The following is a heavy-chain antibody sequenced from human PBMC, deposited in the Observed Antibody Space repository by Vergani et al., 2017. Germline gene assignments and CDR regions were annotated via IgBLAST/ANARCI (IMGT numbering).Heavy chain of an antibody. J-gene: IGHJ2*01. CDR3: ASGNYYSDSTSHFRGRYFDV. CDR1: GDSIISRSYY. CDR2: IYNSGNG. D-gene: IGHD3-10*01. Sequence: QMQLQESGPGLVKASETLYLTCTVSGDSIISRSYYWGWIRQPPGKGLEWIGSIYNSGNGDSSSSLKSRVTISADTSKNQFSLRLTSVTAADTAVYYCASGNYYSDSTSHFRGRYFDVWVRGTMVTVPS. V-gene: IGHV4-39*01.